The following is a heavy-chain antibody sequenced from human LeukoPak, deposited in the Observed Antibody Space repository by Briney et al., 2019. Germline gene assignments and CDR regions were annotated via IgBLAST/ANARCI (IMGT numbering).Heavy chain of an antibody. CDR2: LYHSGST. J-gene: IGHJ6*04. V-gene: IGHV4-4*02. CDR1: GCSISSSNW. CDR3: ARLRCSGGSCYSEFSDYYYGMDV. D-gene: IGHD2-15*01. Sequence: SETLSLTCAVSGCSISSSNWWSWVRQPPGKGLEWIGELYHSGSTNYNPSLKSRVTISVDKSKNQFSLKLSSVTAAVTAVYYCARLRCSGGSCYSEFSDYYYGMDVWGKGTTVTVSS.